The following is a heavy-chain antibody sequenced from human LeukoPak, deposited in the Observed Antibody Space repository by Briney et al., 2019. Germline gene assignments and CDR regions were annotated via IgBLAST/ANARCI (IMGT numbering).Heavy chain of an antibody. V-gene: IGHV1-8*01. J-gene: IGHJ4*02. CDR2: MNPNSGNT. CDR1: GYTFTSYD. CDR3: ARRYCSSTSCHYFDY. Sequence: ASVKVSCTASGYTFTSYDINWVRQATGQGLEWMGWMNPNSGNTGYAQKFQGRVTMTRNTSISTAYMELSSLRSEDTAVYHCARRYCSSTSCHYFDYWGQGTLVTVSS. D-gene: IGHD2-2*01.